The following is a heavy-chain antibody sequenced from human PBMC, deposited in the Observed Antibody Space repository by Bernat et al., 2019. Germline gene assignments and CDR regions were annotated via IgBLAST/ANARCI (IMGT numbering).Heavy chain of an antibody. D-gene: IGHD6-19*01. V-gene: IGHV3-30-3*01. J-gene: IGHJ3*02. CDR2: ISYDGNIK. Sequence: QMQLVESGGGVVQPGKSLKLSCTASGFTFSSYAMNWVRQAPGKGLEWVAVISYDGNIKYYADSVKGRFTVSRDNSKTTLYLQMTSLTTEDTAVYYCARPRDSNGWYRAFDIWGQGTMVTVSS. CDR1: GFTFSSYA. CDR3: ARPRDSNGWYRAFDI.